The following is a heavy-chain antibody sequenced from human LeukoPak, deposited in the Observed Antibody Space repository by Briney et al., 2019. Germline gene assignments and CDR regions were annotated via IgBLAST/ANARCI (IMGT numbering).Heavy chain of an antibody. CDR1: GGSISSGDYY. V-gene: IGHV4-61*08. CDR3: ASGIAAAGH. CDR2: IYYSGST. D-gene: IGHD6-13*01. Sequence: SETLSLTCTVSGGSISSGDYYWSWIRQPPGKGLEWIGYIYYSGSTNYNPSLKRRVTISVDTSKNQFSLKLSSATAADTAVYYCASGIAAAGHWGQGTLVTVSS. J-gene: IGHJ4*02.